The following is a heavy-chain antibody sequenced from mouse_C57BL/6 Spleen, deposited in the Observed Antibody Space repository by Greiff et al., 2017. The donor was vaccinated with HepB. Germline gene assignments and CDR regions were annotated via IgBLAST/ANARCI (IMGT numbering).Heavy chain of an antibody. CDR3: GIYYYGSSLY. D-gene: IGHD1-1*01. CDR2: IDPENGDT. Sequence: EVQLQQSGAELVRPGASVKLSCTASGFNIKDDYMHWVKQRPEQGLEWIGWIDPENGDTEYASKFQGKATITADTSSNTAYLQLSSLTSEDTAVYYCGIYYYGSSLYWGQGTTLTVSS. J-gene: IGHJ2*01. CDR1: GFNIKDDY. V-gene: IGHV14-4*01.